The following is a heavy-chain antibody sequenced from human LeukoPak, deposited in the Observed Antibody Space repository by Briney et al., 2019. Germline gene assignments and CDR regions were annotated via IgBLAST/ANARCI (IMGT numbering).Heavy chain of an antibody. CDR2: IFPGDSDT. CDR3: ARHDGYSSGWYQGLDV. D-gene: IGHD6-19*01. CDR1: GYSFTNYW. Sequence: GESLKISCKGSGYSFTNYWIAWVRQMPGKGLEWMGIIFPGDSDTRYSPSFQGQDTISADRSISTAYLQWSSLKASDTAMYYCARHDGYSSGWYQGLDVWGQGTTVTVSS. V-gene: IGHV5-51*01. J-gene: IGHJ6*02.